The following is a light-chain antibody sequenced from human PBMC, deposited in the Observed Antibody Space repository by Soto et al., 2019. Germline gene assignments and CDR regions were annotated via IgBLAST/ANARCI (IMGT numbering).Light chain of an antibody. CDR1: SSNIGAGYD. V-gene: IGLV1-40*01. CDR2: GNI. Sequence: QSVLTQPPSVSGAPGQRVTISCTGSSSNIGAGYDVHWYQQLPGTAPKLLIYGNINRPSGVPDRFSGSKSGTSASLAITGLQDDDEEDYYCQSSDRSRSGYVFGTGTKLTVL. J-gene: IGLJ1*01. CDR3: QSSDRSRSGYV.